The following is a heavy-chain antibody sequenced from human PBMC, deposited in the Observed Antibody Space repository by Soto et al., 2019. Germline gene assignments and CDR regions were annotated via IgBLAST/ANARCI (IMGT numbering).Heavy chain of an antibody. CDR1: GFTFSNAW. D-gene: IGHD6-6*01. V-gene: IGHV3-15*01. J-gene: IGHJ5*02. CDR2: IKSKTDGGTT. Sequence: LRLSCAASGFTFSNAWMSWVRQAPGKGLEWVGRIKSKTDGGTTDYAAPVKGRFTISRDDSKNTLYLQMNSLKTEDTAVYYCTTDEPGSSSPQEDWFDPWGQGTLVTVSS. CDR3: TTDEPGSSSPQEDWFDP.